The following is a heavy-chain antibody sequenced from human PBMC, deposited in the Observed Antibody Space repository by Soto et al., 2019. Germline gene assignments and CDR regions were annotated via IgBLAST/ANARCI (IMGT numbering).Heavy chain of an antibody. Sequence: SGPGLVKPSQTLSVTCDISGDTVLSYYAAWNWIRQSPSRGLEWLGRTYYRSQWRHDYAVSVISLIIINSDTFKNPFSLQLNSAPPDYTAVDYCAREGVLTASSWMNAFDIWGQGTMVTVSS. J-gene: IGHJ3*02. V-gene: IGHV6-1*01. CDR3: AREGVLTASSWMNAFDI. CDR1: GDTVLSYYAA. CDR2: TYYRSQWRH. D-gene: IGHD6-13*01.